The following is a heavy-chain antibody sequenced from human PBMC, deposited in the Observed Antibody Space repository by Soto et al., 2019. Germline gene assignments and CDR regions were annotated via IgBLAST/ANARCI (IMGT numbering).Heavy chain of an antibody. J-gene: IGHJ4*02. D-gene: IGHD6-19*01. V-gene: IGHV2-5*01. CDR3: AHRRRVQWLASAFDY. CDR1: GFSLSTSGVG. Sequence: QITLKESGPALVKPTQTLTLTCTFSGFSLSTSGVGVGWIRQPPGKALEWLALIYWNDDKRYSPSLKSRLTITKDPSKNQVVLTMTDMDPVDTATYYCAHRRRVQWLASAFDYWGQGTLVTVSS. CDR2: IYWNDDK.